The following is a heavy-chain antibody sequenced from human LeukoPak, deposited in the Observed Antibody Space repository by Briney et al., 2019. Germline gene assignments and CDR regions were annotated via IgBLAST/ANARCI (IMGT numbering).Heavy chain of an antibody. D-gene: IGHD2-2*01. V-gene: IGHV4-34*01. CDR2: INHSGST. Sequence: SETLSLTCAVYGGSFSGYYWSWIRQPPGKGLEWIGEINHSGSTDYNPSLKSRVTISVDTSKNQFSLKLSSVTAADTAVYYCARVRYCSSTSCYSWFDPWGQGTLVTVSS. J-gene: IGHJ5*02. CDR3: ARVRYCSSTSCYSWFDP. CDR1: GGSFSGYY.